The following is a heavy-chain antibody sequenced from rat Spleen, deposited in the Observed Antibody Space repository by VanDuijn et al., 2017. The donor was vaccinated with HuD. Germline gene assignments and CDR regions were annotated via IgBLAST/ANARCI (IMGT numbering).Heavy chain of an antibody. CDR3: TRTTYDYFDY. V-gene: IGHV5-19*01. CDR2: ISPSGGST. J-gene: IGHJ3*01. D-gene: IGHD2-1*01. CDR1: GFTFSNYG. Sequence: EVQLVESGGGLVQPGSPLKLSCAASGFTFSNYGMHWIRQAPTKGLEWVASISPSGGSTYYPDSMKGRFTISRDIAKSTLFLQMNSLKSEDTATYYCTRTTYDYFDYWGQGTLVTVSS.